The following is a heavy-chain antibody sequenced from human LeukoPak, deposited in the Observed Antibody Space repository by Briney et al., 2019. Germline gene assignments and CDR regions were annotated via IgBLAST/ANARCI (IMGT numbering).Heavy chain of an antibody. D-gene: IGHD2-2*03. Sequence: ASVKVSCKASGYTFTSYDINWVRQATGQGLEWMGWMNSNSGNTGYAQKFQGRVTITRNTSISTAYMELSSLRPEDTAVYYCARDPLDISRWANAFDIWGQGTMVTVSS. J-gene: IGHJ3*02. CDR1: GYTFTSYD. CDR2: MNSNSGNT. CDR3: ARDPLDISRWANAFDI. V-gene: IGHV1-8*03.